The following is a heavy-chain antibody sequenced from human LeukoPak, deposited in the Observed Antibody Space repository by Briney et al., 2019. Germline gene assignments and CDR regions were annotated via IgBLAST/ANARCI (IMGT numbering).Heavy chain of an antibody. J-gene: IGHJ4*02. CDR1: GFTFSSCG. D-gene: IGHD2-8*01. V-gene: IGHV3-30*02. CDR2: IRYDGGYK. CDR3: ARDRGYCTNGVCYYFDY. Sequence: GGSLRLSCAASGFTFSSCGMHWVRQAPGKGLEWVAFIRYDGGYKYYADSVRGRFTISRDNSKNTLYLQINSLRAEDTAVYYCARDRGYCTNGVCYYFDYWGQGTLVTVSS.